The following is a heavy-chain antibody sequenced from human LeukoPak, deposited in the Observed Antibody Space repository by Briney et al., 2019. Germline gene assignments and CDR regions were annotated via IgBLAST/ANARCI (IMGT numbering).Heavy chain of an antibody. D-gene: IGHD3-10*01. CDR3: ARWSGLGVRGVIHDAFDI. J-gene: IGHJ3*02. V-gene: IGHV4-4*02. Sequence: SGTLSLTCAVSGGSISSSNWWSWVRQPPGKGLEWIGEIYHSGSTNYNPSLKSRVTISVDKSKNQFSLKLSSVTAADTAVYYCARWSGLGVRGVIHDAFDIWGQGTMVTVSS. CDR1: GGSISSSNW. CDR2: IYHSGST.